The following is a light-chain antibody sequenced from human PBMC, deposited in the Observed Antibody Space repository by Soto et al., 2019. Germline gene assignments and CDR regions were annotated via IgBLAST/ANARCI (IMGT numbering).Light chain of an antibody. CDR1: SSDVGGYNY. Sequence: QSALTQPASVSGSPGQSISISCTGTSSDVGGYNYVSWYQQHPGKAPKLMIYDVTNRPSGISSRFCGSKSANTASLTISGLQAEDEADYYCSSYTRSSTVVFGGGTKLTVL. J-gene: IGLJ2*01. V-gene: IGLV2-14*01. CDR3: SSYTRSSTVV. CDR2: DVT.